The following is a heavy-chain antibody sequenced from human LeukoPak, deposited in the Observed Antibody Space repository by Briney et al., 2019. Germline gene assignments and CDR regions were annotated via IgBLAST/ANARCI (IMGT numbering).Heavy chain of an antibody. J-gene: IGHJ3*02. CDR1: GRSISSYY. CDR3: ARESSPYYYDSSGPHAFDI. V-gene: IGHV4-59*01. Sequence: SETLSLTCTVSGRSISSYYWSWIRQPPGKGLEWIGYIYYSGSTNYNPSLKSRVTISVDTSKNQFSLKLSSVTAADTAVYYCARESSPYYYDSSGPHAFDIWGQGTMVTVSS. D-gene: IGHD3-22*01. CDR2: IYYSGST.